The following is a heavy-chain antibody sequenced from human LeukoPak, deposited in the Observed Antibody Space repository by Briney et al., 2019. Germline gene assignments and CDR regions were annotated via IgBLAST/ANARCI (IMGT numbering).Heavy chain of an antibody. Sequence: GGSLRLSCAASGFTFSSYAMSWVRQAPGKGLEWVSAISGSGGSTYYADSVKGRFTISRDNSKNTLYLQMNSLRAEDTAVYYCAKDRRYYDSSGYYSYHFDYWGQGTLVTVSS. J-gene: IGHJ4*02. CDR2: ISGSGGST. CDR3: AKDRRYYDSSGYYSYHFDY. D-gene: IGHD3-22*01. CDR1: GFTFSSYA. V-gene: IGHV3-23*01.